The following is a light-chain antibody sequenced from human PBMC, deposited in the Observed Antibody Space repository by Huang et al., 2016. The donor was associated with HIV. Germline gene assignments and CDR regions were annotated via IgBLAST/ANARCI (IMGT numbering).Light chain of an antibody. CDR1: QSVSSY. CDR3: QQRSNWPPLT. J-gene: IGKJ4*01. V-gene: IGKV3-11*01. CDR2: DAS. Sequence: DIVLTQSPATLSLSPGARATLSCRASQSVSSYLACYQQKPGQAPRLLIYDASSRATGIPPRFSGSGSGTDFTLTISSLEPEDFAVYYCQQRSNWPPLTFGGGTKVEIK.